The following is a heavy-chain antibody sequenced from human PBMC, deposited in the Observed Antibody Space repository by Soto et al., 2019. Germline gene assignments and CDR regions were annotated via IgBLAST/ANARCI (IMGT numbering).Heavy chain of an antibody. CDR2: ISYDGSNK. Sequence: GGSLRLSCAASGFTFSSYAMHWVRQAPGKGLEWVAVISYDGSNKYYADSVKGRFTISRDNSKNMLYLQMNSLRAEDTAVYYCARVTRLGYCSSTSCYTDYYYGMDVWGQGTTVTVSS. J-gene: IGHJ6*02. CDR1: GFTFSSYA. D-gene: IGHD2-2*02. V-gene: IGHV3-30-3*01. CDR3: ARVTRLGYCSSTSCYTDYYYGMDV.